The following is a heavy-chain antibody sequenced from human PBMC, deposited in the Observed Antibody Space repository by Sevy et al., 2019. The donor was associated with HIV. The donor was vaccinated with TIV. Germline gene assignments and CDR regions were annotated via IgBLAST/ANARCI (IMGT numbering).Heavy chain of an antibody. V-gene: IGHV4-38-2*01. CDR3: ASHDWGREDY. D-gene: IGHD7-27*01. CDR1: GYSISSGYW. Sequence: SETLSLTCVVSGYSISSGYWWDWFRWPPGKGLEWIGAIHYSGATQYTPSLNRRVAVSADTSKNQFSLRLSSVTAADTAVYYCASHDWGREDYWGQGTLVTVSS. J-gene: IGHJ4*02. CDR2: IHYSGAT.